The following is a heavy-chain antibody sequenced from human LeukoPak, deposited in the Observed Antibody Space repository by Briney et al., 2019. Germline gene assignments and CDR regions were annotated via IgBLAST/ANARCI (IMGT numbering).Heavy chain of an antibody. J-gene: IGHJ6*03. D-gene: IGHD3-3*01. Sequence: SETLSLTCTVSGGSISSSSYYWGWIRQPPGKGLEWIGSIYYSGSTYYNPSLKSRVTICVDTSKNQLSLELSSVTAADTAVYYCARLRYDFFYYMDVWGKGTTVTVSS. CDR1: GGSISSSSYY. CDR2: IYYSGST. V-gene: IGHV4-39*01. CDR3: ARLRYDFFYYMDV.